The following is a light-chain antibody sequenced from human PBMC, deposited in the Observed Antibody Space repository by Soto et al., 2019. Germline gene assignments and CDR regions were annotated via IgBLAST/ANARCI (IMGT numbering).Light chain of an antibody. CDR3: QQYGSSPIT. CDR1: QCVSSSY. CDR2: GAS. J-gene: IGKJ5*01. Sequence: EIVLTQSPGTLSLSPGERATLSCRASQCVSSSYLAWYQQKPGQAPRLHIYGASSRATGIPDRFSRSGSRTDFTLTISRLEPEDFAVYYCQQYGSSPITFGQGTRLEIK. V-gene: IGKV3-20*01.